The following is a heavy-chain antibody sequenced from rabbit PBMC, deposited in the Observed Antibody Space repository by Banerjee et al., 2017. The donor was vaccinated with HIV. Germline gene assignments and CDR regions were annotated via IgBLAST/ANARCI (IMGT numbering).Heavy chain of an antibody. CDR2: VGAGSSDNT. CDR1: GFSFSSNYY. CDR3: ARGTYGYAGYAPNL. Sequence: QSLEESGGDLVKPGASLTLTCTASGFSFSSNYYMCWVRQAPGKGLEWTACVGAGSSDNTDYASWAKGRFTISKTSSTTVTLQMTSLTAADTATYFCARGTYGYAGYAPNLWGPGTL. V-gene: IGHV1S40*01. D-gene: IGHD6-1*01. J-gene: IGHJ4*01.